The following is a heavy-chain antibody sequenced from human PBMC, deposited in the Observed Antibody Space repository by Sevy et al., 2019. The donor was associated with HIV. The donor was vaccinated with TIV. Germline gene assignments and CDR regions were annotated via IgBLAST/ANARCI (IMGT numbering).Heavy chain of an antibody. V-gene: IGHV3-23*01. CDR3: AKVRGIGFGYYMDV. J-gene: IGHJ6*03. D-gene: IGHD3-16*01. CDR2: ISGGGGST. Sequence: GGSLRLSCAVSGFTFSSYAMSWVRQAPGKGLEWVSGISGGGGSTYYADSVKGRITISRDNSKNTLYLQMNSLRAEDTAVYYGAKVRGIGFGYYMDVWGKGTTVTVSS. CDR1: GFTFSSYA.